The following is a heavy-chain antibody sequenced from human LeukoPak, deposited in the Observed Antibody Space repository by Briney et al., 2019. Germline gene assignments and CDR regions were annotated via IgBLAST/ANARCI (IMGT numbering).Heavy chain of an antibody. V-gene: IGHV3-72*01. Sequence: GGSLRLSCAASGFIFSDYYMDWVRQAPGKGLEWVGRSRNKANSYTTQCAASVKGRFTISRDDSKSSLYLQMNSLKTEDTSVYYCTRVYSSDWSGSYFDYWGQGTPVTVSS. CDR2: SRNKANSYTT. D-gene: IGHD6-13*01. CDR3: TRVYSSDWSGSYFDY. CDR1: GFIFSDYY. J-gene: IGHJ4*02.